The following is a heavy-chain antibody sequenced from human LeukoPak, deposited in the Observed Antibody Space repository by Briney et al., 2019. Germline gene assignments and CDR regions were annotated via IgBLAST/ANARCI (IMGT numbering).Heavy chain of an antibody. CDR2: IYYSGST. D-gene: IGHD3-10*01. CDR3: ARFGHYHFAY. V-gene: IGHV4-39*07. Sequence: SETLSLTCTVSGGSISSSSYYWGWIRQPPGKGLEWIGSIYYSGSTYYNPSLKSRVTISVDTSKNQFSLKLSSVTAADTAVYYCARFGHYHFAYWGQGTLVTVSS. CDR1: GGSISSSSYY. J-gene: IGHJ4*02.